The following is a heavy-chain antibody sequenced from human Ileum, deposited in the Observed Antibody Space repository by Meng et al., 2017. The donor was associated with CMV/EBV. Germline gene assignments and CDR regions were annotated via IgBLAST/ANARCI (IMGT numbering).Heavy chain of an antibody. CDR3: ARASPYSSSYFDY. Sequence: GGSLRLSCAASGFTFSSHWMHWVRQAPGKGLVWVSRIHSDGSGIAYADSVKGRFTISRDNAKNTLYLQMNSLRVEDTAVYYCARASPYSSSYFDYWGQGALVTVSS. CDR1: GFTFSSHW. V-gene: IGHV3-74*01. CDR2: IHSDGSGI. J-gene: IGHJ4*02. D-gene: IGHD6-6*01.